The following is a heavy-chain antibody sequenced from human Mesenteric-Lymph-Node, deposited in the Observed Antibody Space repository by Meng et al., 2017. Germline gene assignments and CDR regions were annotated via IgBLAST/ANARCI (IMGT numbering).Heavy chain of an antibody. Sequence: QGQLPELGPGPVNPSGTLPRTCAVSGVSISGGTWWSWVRQPPGKGLQWIGQFHPGSGAAYNPSLETRVTISVDTSKNQFSLELTSVTAADTAVYYCAKNGAYCLESWGQGTLVTVSS. D-gene: IGHD2-21*01. J-gene: IGHJ4*02. V-gene: IGHV4-4*02. CDR2: FHPGSGA. CDR3: AKNGAYCLES. CDR1: GVSISGGTW.